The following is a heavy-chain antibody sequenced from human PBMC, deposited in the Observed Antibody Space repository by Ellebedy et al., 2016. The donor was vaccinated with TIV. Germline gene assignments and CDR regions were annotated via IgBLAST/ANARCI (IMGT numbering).Heavy chain of an antibody. CDR2: MNPNSGNT. D-gene: IGHD2-15*01. Sequence: ASVKVSXKASGYTFTSYDINWVRQATGQGLEWMGWMNPNSGNTGYAQKFQGRVTMTRNTSISTAYMELSSLRSDDTAVYYCARGPVVVADPGWFDPWGQGTLVTVSS. J-gene: IGHJ5*02. CDR3: ARGPVVVADPGWFDP. CDR1: GYTFTSYD. V-gene: IGHV1-8*01.